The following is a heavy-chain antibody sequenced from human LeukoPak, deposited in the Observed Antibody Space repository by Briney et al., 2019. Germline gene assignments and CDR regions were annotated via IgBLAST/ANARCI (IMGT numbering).Heavy chain of an antibody. CDR2: IYHSGST. CDR1: GGSISSSNW. J-gene: IGHJ6*03. Sequence: PSETLSLTCAVSGGSISSSNWWSWVRQPPGKGLEWIGEIYHSGSTNYNPSLKSRVTISVDKSKNQFSLKLSSVTAADTAVYYCARGRSWFGDSYYYYYYMDVWGKGTTVTISS. D-gene: IGHD3-10*01. CDR3: ARGRSWFGDSYYYYYYMDV. V-gene: IGHV4-4*02.